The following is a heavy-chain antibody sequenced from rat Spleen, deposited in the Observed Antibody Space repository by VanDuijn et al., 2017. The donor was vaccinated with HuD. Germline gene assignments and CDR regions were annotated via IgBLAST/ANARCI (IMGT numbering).Heavy chain of an antibody. J-gene: IGHJ4*01. V-gene: IGHV2-41*01. CDR2: IWNTGGT. Sequence: QVQLKESGPGLVQPSQTLSLTCTVAGFSLTSYNVHWVRQPPGKGLEWMGVIWNTGGTRYNSALKSRLSISKDTSKSQVFLKMNSLQTEDTATYYCARDYYDGTYYYYYVMDAWGQGASVTVSS. CDR1: GFSLTSYN. D-gene: IGHD1-12*02. CDR3: ARDYYDGTYYYYYVMDA.